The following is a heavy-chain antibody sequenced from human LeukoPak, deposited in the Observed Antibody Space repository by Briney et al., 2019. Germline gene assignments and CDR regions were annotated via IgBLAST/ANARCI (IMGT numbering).Heavy chain of an antibody. CDR1: GYSFILYG. V-gene: IGHV1-18*01. Sequence: RASVKVSCKTSGYSFILYGISWVRQAPGQGPEWMGWISTSTGDTKYTQKFQGRVTLTTDTSTSTAYMELSRLRSDNTAVYYCARDLYGGTSATFDYWGQGTLVTVSS. D-gene: IGHD4-23*01. CDR3: ARDLYGGTSATFDY. CDR2: ISTSTGDT. J-gene: IGHJ4*02.